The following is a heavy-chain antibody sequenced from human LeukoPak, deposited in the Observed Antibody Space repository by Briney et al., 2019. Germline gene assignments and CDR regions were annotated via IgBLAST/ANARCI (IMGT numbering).Heavy chain of an antibody. V-gene: IGHV5-51*01. Sequence: GESLKISCKASGDSFTNHCIGWLRRMPGKGLEGMGIVHPGDSATTYCPSFEGQVTISADKSISTAYLQWSSLKASDTAMYYCTGDFGSESGVGYWGQGTLVTVSS. CDR2: VHPGDSAT. D-gene: IGHD3-10*01. CDR3: TGDFGSESGVGY. J-gene: IGHJ4*02. CDR1: GDSFTNHC.